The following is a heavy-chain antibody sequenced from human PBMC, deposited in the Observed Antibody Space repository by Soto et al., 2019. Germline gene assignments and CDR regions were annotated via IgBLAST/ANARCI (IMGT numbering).Heavy chain of an antibody. J-gene: IGHJ4*02. D-gene: IGHD5-18*01. V-gene: IGHV1-69*13. CDR2: IIPIFGTA. Sequence: GASVKVSCKASGGTFSSYASSWVRQAPGQGLEWMGGIIPIFGTANYAQKFQGRVTITADESTSTAYMELSSLRSEDTAVYYCAISTSGYSYGYHFDYWGQGTLVTVSS. CDR3: AISTSGYSYGYHFDY. CDR1: GGTFSSYA.